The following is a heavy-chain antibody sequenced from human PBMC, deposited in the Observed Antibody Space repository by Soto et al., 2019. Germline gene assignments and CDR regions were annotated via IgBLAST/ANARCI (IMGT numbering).Heavy chain of an antibody. Sequence: SVKVSCKASGGTFSSYAISWVRQAPGQGLEGRGGIIPILGTANYAQKFQGRVTITADESTSTAYMELSSLRSEDTAVYYCARGVGATTCYYWGQGTLVTVSS. J-gene: IGHJ4*02. V-gene: IGHV1-69*13. CDR3: ARGVGATTCYY. CDR2: IIPILGTA. D-gene: IGHD1-26*01. CDR1: GGTFSSYA.